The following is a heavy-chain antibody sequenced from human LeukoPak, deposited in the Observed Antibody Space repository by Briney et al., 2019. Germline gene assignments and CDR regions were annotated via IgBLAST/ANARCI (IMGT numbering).Heavy chain of an antibody. CDR3: ARDPPYCSSTSCYRKGNFDY. J-gene: IGHJ4*02. Sequence: PGGSLRLSCAASGFTFSSYSMNWVRQAPGKGLEWVSSISSSSSYIYYADSVKGRFTISRDNAKNSLYLQMNSLRAEDTAVYYCARDPPYCSSTSCYRKGNFDYWGQGTLVTVSS. CDR2: ISSSSSYI. CDR1: GFTFSSYS. D-gene: IGHD2-2*01. V-gene: IGHV3-21*01.